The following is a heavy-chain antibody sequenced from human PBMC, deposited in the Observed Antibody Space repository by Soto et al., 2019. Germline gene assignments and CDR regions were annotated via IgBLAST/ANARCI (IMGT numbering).Heavy chain of an antibody. V-gene: IGHV3-23*01. CDR2: ISGSGGST. D-gene: IGHD6-13*01. J-gene: IGHJ4*02. Sequence: PGGSLRLSCAASGFTFSSYAMSWVRQAPGKGLEWVSAISGSGGSTYYADSVKGRFTISRDNSKNTLYLQMNSLRAEDTAVYYCAASIAAAGAFDYCGQGTLVTVSS. CDR3: AASIAAAGAFDY. CDR1: GFTFSSYA.